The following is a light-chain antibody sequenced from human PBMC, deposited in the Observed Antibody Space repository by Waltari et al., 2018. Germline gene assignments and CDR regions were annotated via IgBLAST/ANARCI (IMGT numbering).Light chain of an antibody. J-gene: IGLJ3*02. Sequence: QSVLTQPPSASGTPGQRVTISCSGSSSNLGSDYVYWYQQLPGTAPKLLIYRDNQRPSGVPDRFSGSNSGTSASLAISGLRSEDEADYYCAAWDDSLSGWVFGGGTKLTVL. V-gene: IGLV1-47*01. CDR2: RDN. CDR1: SSNLGSDY. CDR3: AAWDDSLSGWV.